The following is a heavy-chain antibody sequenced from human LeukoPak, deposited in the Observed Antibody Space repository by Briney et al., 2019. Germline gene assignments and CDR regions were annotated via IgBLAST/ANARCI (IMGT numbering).Heavy chain of an antibody. Sequence: PGGSLRLSCVASGFTFSSYAMTWVRQAPGKGLEWVSVISGSGGSTYYADSVKGRFTISRDNSRNTLYLQMNSLRLEDTAVYYCARGLHDRSWYGAHWGQGTLLSVSS. CDR2: ISGSGGST. D-gene: IGHD6-13*01. CDR1: GFTFSSYA. CDR3: ARGLHDRSWYGAH. V-gene: IGHV3-23*01. J-gene: IGHJ4*02.